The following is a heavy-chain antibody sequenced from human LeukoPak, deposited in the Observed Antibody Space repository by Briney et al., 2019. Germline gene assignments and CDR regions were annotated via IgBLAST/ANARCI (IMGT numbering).Heavy chain of an antibody. Sequence: SVKVSCTASGGTFSSYAISWVRQAPGQGLEWMGRIIPILGIANYAQKFQGRVTITADKSTSTAYMELSSLRSEDTAVYYCARVAATIRSYYGMDVWGQGTTVTVSS. CDR3: ARVAATIRSYYGMDV. V-gene: IGHV1-69*04. CDR1: GGTFSSYA. J-gene: IGHJ6*02. D-gene: IGHD5-12*01. CDR2: IIPILGIA.